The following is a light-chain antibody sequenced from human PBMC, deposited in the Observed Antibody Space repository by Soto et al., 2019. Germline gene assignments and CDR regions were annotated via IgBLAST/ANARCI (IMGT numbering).Light chain of an antibody. CDR3: HQRSNWPLT. V-gene: IGKV3-11*01. CDR1: QSVRSY. J-gene: IGKJ4*01. CDR2: DAS. Sequence: EVVFTQSPVTRSLSPWEIVTLSCRASQSVRSYLAWYQQKPGQAPRLLIYDASNRATGIPARFSGSGSGTDFTLTISSLEPEDFAVYYCHQRSNWPLTFGGGTKVDIK.